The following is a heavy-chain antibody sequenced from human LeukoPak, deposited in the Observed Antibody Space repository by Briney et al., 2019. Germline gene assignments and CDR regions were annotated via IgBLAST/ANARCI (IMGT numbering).Heavy chain of an antibody. CDR2: LYYSGST. Sequence: SETLSLPCTVSGGSISSFYWSWIRQPPGKGLEWIGYLYYSGSTNYNPSLKSRVTISVDTSRNQFSLKLSSVTAADTAVYYCARGAAWFDPWGQGTLVTVSS. CDR1: GGSISSFY. CDR3: ARGAAWFDP. J-gene: IGHJ5*02. V-gene: IGHV4-59*01.